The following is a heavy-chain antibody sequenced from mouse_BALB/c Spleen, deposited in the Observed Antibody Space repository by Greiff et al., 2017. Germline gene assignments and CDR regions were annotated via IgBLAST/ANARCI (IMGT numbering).Heavy chain of an antibody. Sequence: QVQLQQSGAELVRPGASVTLSCKASGYTFTDYEMHWVKQTPVHGLEWIGAIDPETGGTAYNQKFKGKATLTADKSSSTAYMELRSLTSEDSAVYYCTRREKVDYWGQGTSVTVAS. CDR2: IDPETGGT. J-gene: IGHJ4*01. V-gene: IGHV1-15*01. CDR1: GYTFTDYE. CDR3: TRREKVDY.